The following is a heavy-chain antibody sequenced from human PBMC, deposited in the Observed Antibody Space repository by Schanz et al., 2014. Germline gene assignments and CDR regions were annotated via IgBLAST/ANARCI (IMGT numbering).Heavy chain of an antibody. Sequence: QLMESGGGVVQPGTSLILSCSVSGFSLNTYGIHWFRQPAGKGLEWVANIKQHGNEKYYVDSVKGRFTISRDSPKNTLYLQMSSLRAEDTALYYCARDSGPYYDKSMDVWGQGTTVAVSS. CDR2: IKQHGNEK. D-gene: IGHD3-9*01. J-gene: IGHJ6*02. CDR3: ARDSGPYYDKSMDV. CDR1: GFSLNTYG. V-gene: IGHV3-7*01.